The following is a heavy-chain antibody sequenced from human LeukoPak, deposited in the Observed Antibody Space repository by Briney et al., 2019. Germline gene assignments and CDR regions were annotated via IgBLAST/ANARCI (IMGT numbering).Heavy chain of an antibody. CDR2: IVGGAGYT. V-gene: IGHV3-23*01. D-gene: IGHD1-1*01. J-gene: IGHJ6*02. CDR3: AKGSRTGQFPMDV. CDR1: GFTASTYG. Sequence: GGSLRLSCAASGFTASTYGVSWVRQAPGKGLQWVSAIVGGAGYTFYADSVKGRFTISRDNSWNSLYLQMNSLRDDDTAVYYCAKGSRTGQFPMDVWGQGTTVTVSS.